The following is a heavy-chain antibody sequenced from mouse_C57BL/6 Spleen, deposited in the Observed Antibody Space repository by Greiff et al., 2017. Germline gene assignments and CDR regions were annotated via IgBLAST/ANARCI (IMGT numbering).Heavy chain of an antibody. V-gene: IGHV1-82*01. CDR1: GYAFSSSW. J-gene: IGHJ3*01. D-gene: IGHD3-2*02. CDR2: IYPGDGDT. CDR3: ARGDSSGYAPFAY. Sequence: QVQLQQSGPELVKPGASVKISCKASGYAFSSSWMNWVKQRPGKGLEWIGRIYPGDGDTNYNGKFKGKATLTADKSSSTAYMQLSSLTSEDSAVYFCARGDSSGYAPFAYWGQGTLVTVSA.